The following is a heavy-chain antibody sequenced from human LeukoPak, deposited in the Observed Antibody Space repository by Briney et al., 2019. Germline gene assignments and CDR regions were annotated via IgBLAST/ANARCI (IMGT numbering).Heavy chain of an antibody. V-gene: IGHV3-23*01. D-gene: IGHD1-26*01. J-gene: IGHJ4*02. CDR3: AKRERVGTTIGH. CDR2: ISTTGGTT. CDR1: GFTFDDYG. Sequence: PGGSLRLSCAASGFTFDDYGMSWVRQAPGKGLEWVSAISTTGGTTYYADSVKGRFTISRDNSKNTLYLQMNSLRAGDTAVYYCAKRERVGTTIGHWGQGTLVTVSS.